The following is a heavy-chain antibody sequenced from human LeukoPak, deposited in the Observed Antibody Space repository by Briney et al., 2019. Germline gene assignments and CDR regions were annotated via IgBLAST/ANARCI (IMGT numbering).Heavy chain of an antibody. Sequence: GGSLRLSCAASGFTVSSNYMSCVRQAPGKGLEWVSVIYSGGSTYYADSVKGRFTISRDNSKNTLYLQMNSLRAEDTAVYYCARARYYDSSGYPDYWGQGTLVTVSS. D-gene: IGHD3-22*01. CDR2: IYSGGST. CDR1: GFTVSSNY. J-gene: IGHJ4*02. CDR3: ARARYYDSSGYPDY. V-gene: IGHV3-53*01.